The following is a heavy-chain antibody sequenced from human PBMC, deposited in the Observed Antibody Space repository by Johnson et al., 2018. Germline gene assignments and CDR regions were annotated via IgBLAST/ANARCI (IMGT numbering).Heavy chain of an antibody. V-gene: IGHV4-59*11. Sequence: QVQLVESGPGLVKPSETXSLTCTVSGGSISSHYWSWIRQPPGKGLERIGYIYYSGSTNYNPSLKSRVTISVDTSKNQFSLKLSSVTAADTAVYYCARGGGADYYYGMDVWGQGTTVTVSS. CDR2: IYYSGST. J-gene: IGHJ6*02. CDR1: GGSISSHY. CDR3: ARGGGADYYYGMDV. D-gene: IGHD1-26*01.